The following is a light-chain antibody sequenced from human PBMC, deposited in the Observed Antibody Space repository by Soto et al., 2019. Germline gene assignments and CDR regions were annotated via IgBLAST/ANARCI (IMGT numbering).Light chain of an antibody. CDR3: QQYNSYSVT. Sequence: DIQMTQSLSTLSASVGDRVTITCRASQSISSWLAWYQQKPGKAPKLLIYKASSLESGVPSRFSGSGSGTEFTLTISSLQPDDFATYYCQQYNSYSVTFGGGTKVEIK. CDR1: QSISSW. J-gene: IGKJ4*01. V-gene: IGKV1-5*03. CDR2: KAS.